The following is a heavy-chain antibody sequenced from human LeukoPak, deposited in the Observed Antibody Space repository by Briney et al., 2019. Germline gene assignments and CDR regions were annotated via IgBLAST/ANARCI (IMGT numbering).Heavy chain of an antibody. D-gene: IGHD3-9*01. Sequence: SGPTLVNPTQTLTLTCTFSGFSLSTGGVGVGWIRQPPGKALEWLAIIYWDDDKRYSPSLKNRLTITKDTSKNQVVLTMTNMDPVDTATYYCAHWDYDLLTHYLRYIDYWGQGTLVTASS. CDR1: GFSLSTGGVG. J-gene: IGHJ4*02. CDR2: IYWDDDK. CDR3: AHWDYDLLTHYLRYIDY. V-gene: IGHV2-5*02.